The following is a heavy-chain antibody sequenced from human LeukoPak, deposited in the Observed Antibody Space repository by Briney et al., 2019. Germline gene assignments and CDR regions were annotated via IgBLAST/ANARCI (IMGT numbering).Heavy chain of an antibody. CDR3: AKYGPQDSGSSHFDY. V-gene: IGHV3-23*01. J-gene: IGHJ4*02. CDR2: IRDSGSST. CDR1: GFTFSSYA. Sequence: GGALRLSCAASGFTFSSYAMSWVRQAPGKGLEWVSAIRDSGSSTHYADSVKGRFTTSRDNSKNTLFLQMNSLRAEDTAIYYFAKYGPQDSGSSHFDYWGQGALVTVSS. D-gene: IGHD1-26*01.